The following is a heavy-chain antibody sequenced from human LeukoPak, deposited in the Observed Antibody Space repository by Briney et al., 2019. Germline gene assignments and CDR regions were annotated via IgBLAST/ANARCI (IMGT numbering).Heavy chain of an antibody. J-gene: IGHJ4*02. CDR3: ARGTYYLGSGSFNFDY. V-gene: IGHV4-59*01. D-gene: IGHD3-10*01. Sequence: TSETLSLTCTVSGGSISSYYWSWIRLPPGKGLEWIGYIYYSGSTNYNPSLKSRVTISVDMSKNQFSLKLRSVTAADTAVYYCARGTYYLGSGSFNFDYWGQGTLVTVSS. CDR1: GGSISSYY. CDR2: IYYSGST.